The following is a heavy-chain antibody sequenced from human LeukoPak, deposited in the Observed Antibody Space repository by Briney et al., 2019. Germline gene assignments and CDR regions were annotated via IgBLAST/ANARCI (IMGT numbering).Heavy chain of an antibody. Sequence: APLKVSCKASGYSFSDNYVHWVRQAPGQGLEYMGWINPKSGDTNFSQRFKGRVTMTSDTSISTAYMEMRKLRSDDTAVYFCARGKDDSTGHYDAFDVWGHGTMVTVSS. CDR3: ARGKDDSTGHYDAFDV. CDR2: INPKSGDT. CDR1: GYSFSDNY. V-gene: IGHV1-2*02. D-gene: IGHD3-22*01. J-gene: IGHJ3*01.